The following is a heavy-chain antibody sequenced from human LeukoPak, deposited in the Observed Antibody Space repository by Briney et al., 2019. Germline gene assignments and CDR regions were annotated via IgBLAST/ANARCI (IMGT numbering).Heavy chain of an antibody. CDR1: GGTFSGYA. CDR3: AREGGDYYDSSGYFDY. CDR2: IIPIFGTA. D-gene: IGHD3-22*01. J-gene: IGHJ4*02. Sequence: SVKVSCKASGGTFSGYAISWVRQAPGQGLEWMGGIIPIFGTANYAQKFQGRVTITADESTSTAYMELSSLRSEDTAVYYCAREGGDYYDSSGYFDYWGQGTLVTVSS. V-gene: IGHV1-69*13.